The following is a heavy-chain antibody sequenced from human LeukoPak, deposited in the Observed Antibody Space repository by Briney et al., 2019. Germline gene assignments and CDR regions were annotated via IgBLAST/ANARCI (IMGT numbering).Heavy chain of an antibody. J-gene: IGHJ4*02. V-gene: IGHV1-2*02. CDR3: ARVEHDYGDHRFDY. Sequence: GASVKVSCKASGYTFTSYGISWVRQAPGQGLEWMGWINPNSGGTNYAQKFQGRVTMTRDTSISTAYMELSRLRSDDTAVYYCARVEHDYGDHRFDYWGQGTLVTVSS. CDR2: INPNSGGT. CDR1: GYTFTSYG. D-gene: IGHD4-17*01.